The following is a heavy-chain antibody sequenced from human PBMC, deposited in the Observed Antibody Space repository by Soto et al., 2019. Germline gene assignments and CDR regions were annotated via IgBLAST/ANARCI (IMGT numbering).Heavy chain of an antibody. J-gene: IGHJ6*02. Sequence: SETLSLTCTVSGGSISSSSYYWGWIRQPPGKGLEWIGSIYYSGSTYYNPSLKNRVTISVDTSKNKFSLKLSSVTAADTSLYYCARFDFVVVPARTDYYYYGMDVWGQGTTVTVSS. CDR2: IYYSGST. CDR3: ARFDFVVVPARTDYYYYGMDV. D-gene: IGHD2-2*01. V-gene: IGHV4-39*01. CDR1: GGSISSSSYY.